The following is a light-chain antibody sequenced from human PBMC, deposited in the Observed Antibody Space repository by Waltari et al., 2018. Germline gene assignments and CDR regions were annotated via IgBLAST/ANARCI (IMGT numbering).Light chain of an antibody. CDR2: KSS. Sequence: DIQMTQSPSPLSASVGDRVSITCRASHSISIWLAWYQQKSWRAPKLLISKSSNLEYWVPSRFRRSGSGTEITLNSTKLQPDDFANDYCQHYNYYPVAFGPGTKLEIK. CDR3: QHYNYYPVA. V-gene: IGKV1-5*03. CDR1: HSISIW. J-gene: IGKJ2*01.